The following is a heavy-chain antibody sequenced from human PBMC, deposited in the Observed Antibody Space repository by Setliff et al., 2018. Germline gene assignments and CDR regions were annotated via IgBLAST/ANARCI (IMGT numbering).Heavy chain of an antibody. CDR1: GYTFTQKW. CDR3: ARHIAGYADGHYTATYSYYYMDV. CDR2: IYPGDSVI. D-gene: IGHD4-17*01. J-gene: IGHJ6*03. Sequence: VESLKISCKGSGYTFTQKWIGWVRQMPGKGLEWMGVIYPGDSVIRYSPSFQGQVTISADKSINTAYLQWSSLKASDTATYYCARHIAGYADGHYTATYSYYYMDVWGQGTTVTVSS. V-gene: IGHV5-51*01.